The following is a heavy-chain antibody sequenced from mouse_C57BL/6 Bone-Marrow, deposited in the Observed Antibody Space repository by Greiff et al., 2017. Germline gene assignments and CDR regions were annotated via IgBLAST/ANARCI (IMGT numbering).Heavy chain of an antibody. D-gene: IGHD1-1*01. Sequence: EVQGVESGGGLVQPKGSLKLSCAASGFSFNTYAMNWVRQAPGKGLEWVARIRSKSNNYATYYADSVKDRFTISRDDSESMLYLQMNNLKTEDTAMYYCVRHPHYYGSSYWYFDVWGTGTTVTVSS. CDR2: IRSKSNNYAT. V-gene: IGHV10-1*01. CDR3: VRHPHYYGSSYWYFDV. CDR1: GFSFNTYA. J-gene: IGHJ1*03.